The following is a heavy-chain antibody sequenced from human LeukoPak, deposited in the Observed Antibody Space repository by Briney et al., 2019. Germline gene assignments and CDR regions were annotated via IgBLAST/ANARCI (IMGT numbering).Heavy chain of an antibody. CDR2: IYYGGST. CDR3: ARRYRSGNYYRDDS. J-gene: IGHJ5*01. CDR1: GGSISSDDYY. D-gene: IGHD3-10*01. Sequence: SETLSLTCTVSGGSISSDDYYWSWIRQPPGKGLEWIGYIYYGGSTYYNPSLMGRVTISVDTSKNEFSLKVTSVTAADTAVYYCARRYRSGNYYRDDSWGQGTLVTVSS. V-gene: IGHV4-30-4*01.